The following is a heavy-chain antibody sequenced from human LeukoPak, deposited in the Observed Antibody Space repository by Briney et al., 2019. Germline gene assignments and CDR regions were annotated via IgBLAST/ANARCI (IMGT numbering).Heavy chain of an antibody. D-gene: IGHD6-13*01. CDR3: AREGGGGIAAAGQTWFDP. CDR2: IIPIFGTA. J-gene: IGHJ5*02. V-gene: IGHV1-69*05. Sequence: ASVKVSCKASGGTFSSYAISWVRQAPGPGLEWMGGIIPIFGTANYAQKFQGRVTITTDESTSTAYMELSSLRSEDTAVYYCAREGGGGIAAAGQTWFDPWGQGTLVTVSS. CDR1: GGTFSSYA.